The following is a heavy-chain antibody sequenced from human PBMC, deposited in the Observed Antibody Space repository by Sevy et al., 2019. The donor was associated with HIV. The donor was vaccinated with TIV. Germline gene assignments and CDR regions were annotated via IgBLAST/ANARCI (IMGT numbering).Heavy chain of an antibody. CDR3: VRATSMIVVVIPRNDAFDI. V-gene: IGHV3-7*01. Sequence: GGSLRLSCAASGFTFSSYWMSWVRQAPGKGLEWVANIKQDGSEKYYVDSVKGRFTISRDNAKNSLYLQMNSLRAEDTAVYYCVRATSMIVVVIPRNDAFDIWGQGTMVTVSS. CDR1: GFTFSSYW. D-gene: IGHD3-22*01. CDR2: IKQDGSEK. J-gene: IGHJ3*02.